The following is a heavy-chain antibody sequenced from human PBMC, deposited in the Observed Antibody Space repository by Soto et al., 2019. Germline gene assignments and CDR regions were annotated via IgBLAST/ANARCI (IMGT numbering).Heavy chain of an antibody. V-gene: IGHV3-30*18. D-gene: IGHD3-22*01. J-gene: IGHJ4*02. CDR1: GFTFSSYG. Sequence: PGGSLRLSCAASGFTFSSYGMHWVRQAPGKGLEWVAVISYDGSNKYYADSVKGRFTISRDNSKNTLYLQMNSLRAEDTAVYYCAKEKYSYYDCSGYGFDYWGQGTLVTVSS. CDR3: AKEKYSYYDCSGYGFDY. CDR2: ISYDGSNK.